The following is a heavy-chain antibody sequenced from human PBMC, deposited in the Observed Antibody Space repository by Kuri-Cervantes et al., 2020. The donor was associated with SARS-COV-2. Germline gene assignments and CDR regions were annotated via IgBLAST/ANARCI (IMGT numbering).Heavy chain of an antibody. J-gene: IGHJ4*02. CDR1: GGTFSSYA. CDR3: ARERASGWAGDFDY. V-gene: IGHV1-69*05. D-gene: IGHD1-26*01. Sequence: SVKVSCKASGGTFSSYAISWVRQAPGQGLEWMGGIIPIFGTANYAQKFQGRVTITTDESTSTAYMELSILRSEDTAVYYCARERASGWAGDFDYWGQGTLVTVSS. CDR2: IIPIFGTA.